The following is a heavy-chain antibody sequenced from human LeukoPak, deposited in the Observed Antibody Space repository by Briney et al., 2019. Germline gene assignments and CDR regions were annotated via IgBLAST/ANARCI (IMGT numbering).Heavy chain of an antibody. CDR2: ISGSGGST. D-gene: IGHD6-19*01. J-gene: IGHJ5*02. Sequence: GGSLRLSCAASGFTFSSDAMSWVRQAPGKGLEWVSAISGSGGSTYYADSVKGRFTISRDNSKNTLYLQMNSLRAEDTAVYYCAKDRGSGWYNWFDPWGQGTLVTVSS. CDR1: GFTFSSDA. V-gene: IGHV3-23*01. CDR3: AKDRGSGWYNWFDP.